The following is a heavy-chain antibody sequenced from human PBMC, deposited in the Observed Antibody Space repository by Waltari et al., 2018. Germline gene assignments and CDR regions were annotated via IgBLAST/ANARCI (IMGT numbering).Heavy chain of an antibody. Sequence: EVQLLESGGGLVQRGGSLRLSCAVSGFIFSRFAMSWVRHTPGKGLGWVAGTSASSGSTYYADSVQGRFTSSRDNSKKRVCLQMNSLRAEDTATYYCTKMRRNLPRDIIDNWGQGTQVIIAS. CDR3: TKMRRNLPRDIIDN. CDR1: GFIFSRFA. CDR2: TSASSGST. J-gene: IGHJ4*02. V-gene: IGHV3-23*01.